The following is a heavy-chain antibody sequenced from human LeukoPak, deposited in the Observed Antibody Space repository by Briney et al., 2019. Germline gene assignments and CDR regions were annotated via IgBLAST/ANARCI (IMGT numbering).Heavy chain of an antibody. D-gene: IGHD2-2*01. Sequence: GASVKVSCKASGYTFTGYYMHWVRQAPGQGLEWMGWINPNSGGTNYAQKFQGRVTMTRDTSISTAYMELSRLRSDDTAVYYCARLPIVVVPAARGWFDPWGQGTLVTVSS. CDR3: ARLPIVVVPAARGWFDP. V-gene: IGHV1-2*02. CDR1: GYTFTGYY. CDR2: INPNSGGT. J-gene: IGHJ5*02.